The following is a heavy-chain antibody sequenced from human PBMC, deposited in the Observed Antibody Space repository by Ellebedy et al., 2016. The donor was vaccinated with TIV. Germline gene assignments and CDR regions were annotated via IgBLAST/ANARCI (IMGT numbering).Heavy chain of an antibody. V-gene: IGHV1-46*01. CDR3: ARDLCEASCYTFDY. CDR1: GYTFTGYY. Sequence: ASVKVSXXASGYTFTGYYMHWVRQAPGQGLEWMGIINPSGGSTSYAQKFQGRVTMTRDTSTSTVYMELSSLRSEDTAVYYCARDLCEASCYTFDYWGQGTLVTSPQ. D-gene: IGHD2-2*02. J-gene: IGHJ4*02. CDR2: INPSGGST.